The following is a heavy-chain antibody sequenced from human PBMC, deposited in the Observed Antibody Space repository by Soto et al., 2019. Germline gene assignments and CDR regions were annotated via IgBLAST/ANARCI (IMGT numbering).Heavy chain of an antibody. CDR3: AKDPQPSRFLEWLLGLDGMDV. J-gene: IGHJ6*02. CDR1: GFTFSSYG. V-gene: IGHV3-30*18. D-gene: IGHD3-3*01. CDR2: ISYDGSNK. Sequence: GGSLRLSCAASGFTFSSYGMHWVRQAPGKGLEWVAVISYDGSNKYYADSVKGRFTISRDNSKNTLYLQMNSLRAEDTAVYYCAKDPQPSRFLEWLLGLDGMDVWGQGTTVTVSS.